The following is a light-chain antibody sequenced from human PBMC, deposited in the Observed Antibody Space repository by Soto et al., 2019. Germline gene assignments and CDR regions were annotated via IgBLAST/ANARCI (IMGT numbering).Light chain of an antibody. CDR2: GAS. Sequence: EIGMTQSPATLSVSPGERATLSCRASQSVSSNLAWYQQKPGLAPRHLIYGASTRATGIPARFSGSGSGTEFTLTISSLQSEDFAVYYCQQYNNWPRTFGQGTKV. CDR3: QQYNNWPRT. V-gene: IGKV3-15*01. J-gene: IGKJ1*01. CDR1: QSVSSN.